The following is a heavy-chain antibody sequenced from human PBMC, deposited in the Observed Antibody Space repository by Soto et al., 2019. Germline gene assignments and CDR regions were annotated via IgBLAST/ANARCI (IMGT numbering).Heavy chain of an antibody. CDR2: IYYSGST. Sequence: PSETLSLTCTVSGGSISSYYWSWIRQPPGKGLEWIGYIYYSGSTNYNPSLKSRVTISVDTSKNKFSMKLSSVTAAYTAVYYCARRYGGTFDYWGQGTLVTVSS. CDR1: GGSISSYY. V-gene: IGHV4-59*08. D-gene: IGHD2-15*01. J-gene: IGHJ4*02. CDR3: ARRYGGTFDY.